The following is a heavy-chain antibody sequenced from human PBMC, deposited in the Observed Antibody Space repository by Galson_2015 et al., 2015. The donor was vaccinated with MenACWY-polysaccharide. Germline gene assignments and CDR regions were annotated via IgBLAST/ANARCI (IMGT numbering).Heavy chain of an antibody. CDR3: AKASQWGAAAVGSFDH. Sequence: SLRLSCAASGFSITSYAVNWVRQAPGKGLEWVAVISGSGTDIRYADSVKGRFTISRDTSKSTQYLQMNSLRAEDTAKYYCAKASQWGAAAVGSFDHWGQATLVTVSS. V-gene: IGHV3-23*01. CDR1: GFSITSYA. CDR2: ISGSGTDI. D-gene: IGHD6-13*01. J-gene: IGHJ4*02.